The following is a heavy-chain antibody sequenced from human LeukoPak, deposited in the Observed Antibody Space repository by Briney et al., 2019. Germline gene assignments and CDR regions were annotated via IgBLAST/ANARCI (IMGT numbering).Heavy chain of an antibody. CDR3: AKADMIVVVTIDYDY. D-gene: IGHD3-22*01. V-gene: IGHV3-23*01. J-gene: IGHJ4*02. CDR2: ISGSGGST. Sequence: PGGSLRLSCAASGFTFSSYGMSWVRQAPGKGLEWVSAISGSGGSTYYADSVKGRFTISRDNSKNTLYLQMNSLRAEDTAVYYCAKADMIVVVTIDYDYWGQGTLVTVSS. CDR1: GFTFSSYG.